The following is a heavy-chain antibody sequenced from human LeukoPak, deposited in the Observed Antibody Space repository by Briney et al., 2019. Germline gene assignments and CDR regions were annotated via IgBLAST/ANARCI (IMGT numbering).Heavy chain of an antibody. J-gene: IGHJ3*02. CDR1: GFTFSSYA. D-gene: IGHD2-2*01. CDR3: AKDLGGYCSSTSCLFGLYTAGAFDI. Sequence: PGGSLRLSCAASGFTFSSYAMSWVRQAPGKGLEWVSAISGSGGSTYYADSVKGRFTISRDNSKNTLYLQMNSLRAEDTAVYYCAKDLGGYCSSTSCLFGLYTAGAFDIWGQGTMVTVSS. V-gene: IGHV3-23*01. CDR2: ISGSGGST.